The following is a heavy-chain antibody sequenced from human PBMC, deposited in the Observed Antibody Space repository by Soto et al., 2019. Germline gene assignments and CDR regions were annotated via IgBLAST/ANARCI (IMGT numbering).Heavy chain of an antibody. V-gene: IGHV4-31*03. CDR1: GGSISSGGYY. J-gene: IGHJ4*02. Sequence: QVQLQESGPGLVKPSQTLSLTCTVSGGSISSGGYYWSWIRQHPGKGLEWIGYIYYSGSTYYNPSLKSRVTISVDTYKNPFSLKLSSVTAADTAVYYCARESYSSGWGSYFDYWGQGTLVTVSS. CDR3: ARESYSSGWGSYFDY. D-gene: IGHD6-19*01. CDR2: IYYSGST.